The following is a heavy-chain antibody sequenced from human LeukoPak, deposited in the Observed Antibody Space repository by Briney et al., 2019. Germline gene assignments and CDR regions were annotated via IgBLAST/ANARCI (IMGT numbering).Heavy chain of an antibody. J-gene: IGHJ6*02. CDR1: GYTFTDYY. V-gene: IGHV1-2*02. Sequence: GASVKVSCKASGYTFTDYYIQWLRKAPGQGREWMGWINHNSGGTNSAQKFQGRVTMTRDTSVSTAYMELSRLRSDDTAVYYCARDHCTSSGCYEYYYYGVDVWGQGTTVTVSS. CDR2: INHNSGGT. D-gene: IGHD2-2*01. CDR3: ARDHCTSSGCYEYYYYGVDV.